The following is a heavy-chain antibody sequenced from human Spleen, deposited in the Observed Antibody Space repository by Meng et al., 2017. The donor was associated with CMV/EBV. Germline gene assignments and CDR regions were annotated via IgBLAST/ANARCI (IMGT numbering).Heavy chain of an antibody. CDR3: ARRGYSSSSEGMDV. J-gene: IGHJ6*02. D-gene: IGHD6-6*01. CDR2: ISWNSGSI. V-gene: IGHV3-9*01. Sequence: SLKISCAASGFTFDDYAMHWVRQAPGKGLEWVSGISWNSGSIGYADSVRGRFTISRDNAKNSLYLQMNSLRAEDTAVYYCARRGYSSSSEGMDVWGQGTTVTVSS. CDR1: GFTFDDYA.